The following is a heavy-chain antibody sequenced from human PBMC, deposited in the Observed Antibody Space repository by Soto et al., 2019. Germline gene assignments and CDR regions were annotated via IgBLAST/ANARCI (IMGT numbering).Heavy chain of an antibody. CDR1: GFTFSSYS. V-gene: IGHV3-48*02. CDR3: ARDIGSGWYYFDY. D-gene: IGHD6-19*01. Sequence: GGSLRLSCAASGFTFSSYSMNWVRQAPGKGLEWVSYITPSSDTIYYADSVKGRFTISRDNGKNSLYLQMNSLRDEDTTVYYCARDIGSGWYYFDYWGQGNMVTVSS. J-gene: IGHJ4*02. CDR2: ITPSSDTI.